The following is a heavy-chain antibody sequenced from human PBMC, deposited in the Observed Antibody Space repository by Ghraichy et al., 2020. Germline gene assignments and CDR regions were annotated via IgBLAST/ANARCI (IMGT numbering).Heavy chain of an antibody. CDR2: ISSSSNYI. CDR3: AKEGGLEGDYGAFDI. V-gene: IGHV3-21*01. Sequence: GESLNISCAASGFTFSTYSMNWVRQAPGKGLEWVSSISSSSNYIYYTDSVKGRFTISRDNAKNSLFLQMNSLRAEDTAVYYCAKEGGLEGDYGAFDIWGQGTMVTVSS. D-gene: IGHD4-17*01. J-gene: IGHJ3*02. CDR1: GFTFSTYS.